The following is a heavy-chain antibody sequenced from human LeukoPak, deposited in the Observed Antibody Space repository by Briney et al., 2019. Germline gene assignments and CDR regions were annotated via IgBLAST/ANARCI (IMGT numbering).Heavy chain of an antibody. V-gene: IGHV3-23*01. Sequence: GGSLRLSCAASGFTFSSYAMSWVRQAPGKGLEWVSTINNSGGSTYYADSVKGRFTISRDNSKNTLYLQMNSLRAEDTAVYYSAIKAKGDYWGQGTLVTVSS. CDR2: INNSGGST. CDR1: GFTFSSYA. J-gene: IGHJ4*02. CDR3: AIKAKGDY. D-gene: IGHD3-10*01.